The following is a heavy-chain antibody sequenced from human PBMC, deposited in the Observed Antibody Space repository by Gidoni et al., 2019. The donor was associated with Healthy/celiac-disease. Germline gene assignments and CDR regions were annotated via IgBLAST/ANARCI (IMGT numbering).Heavy chain of an antibody. J-gene: IGHJ4*02. CDR1: GFTVSSNY. CDR3: ARDSGSYAFDY. Sequence: EVQLVESGGGLVQPGGSLRLSCEASGFTVSSNYMSWVRQAPGKGLEWVSVIYSGGSTYYADSVKGRFTISRDNSKNTLYLQMNSLRAEDTAVYYCARDSGSYAFDYWGQGTLVTVSS. D-gene: IGHD1-26*01. V-gene: IGHV3-66*02. CDR2: IYSGGST.